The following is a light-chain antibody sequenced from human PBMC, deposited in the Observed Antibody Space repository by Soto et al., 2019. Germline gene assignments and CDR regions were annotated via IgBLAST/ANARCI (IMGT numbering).Light chain of an antibody. J-gene: IGKJ1*01. Sequence: EIVLTQSPGTLSLSPGERATLSCRASQNISSSYLAWYQQKPGQAPRLLIYGASSRATGIPDRFSGSGSGTDFTLTISRLEPEDFAVYYCQQYVSSPGTFGQGTKVEIK. CDR2: GAS. CDR3: QQYVSSPGT. CDR1: QNISSSY. V-gene: IGKV3-20*01.